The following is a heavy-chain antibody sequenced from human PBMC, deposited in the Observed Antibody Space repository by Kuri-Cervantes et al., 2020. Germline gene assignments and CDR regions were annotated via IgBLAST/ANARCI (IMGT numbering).Heavy chain of an antibody. Sequence: GESLKISCAASGFTFSSYAMSWVRQAPGKGLEWVGRIKSKTDGGTTDYAAPVKGRFTISRDDSKNTLYLQMNSLKTEDTAVYYCTTDLAVTTLDYWGQGTLVTVSS. CDR1: GFTFSSYA. D-gene: IGHD4-17*01. CDR3: TTDLAVTTLDY. J-gene: IGHJ4*02. CDR2: IKSKTDGGTT. V-gene: IGHV3-15*01.